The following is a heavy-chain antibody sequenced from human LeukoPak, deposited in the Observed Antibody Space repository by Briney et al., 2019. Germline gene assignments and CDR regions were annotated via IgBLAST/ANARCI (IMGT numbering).Heavy chain of an antibody. J-gene: IGHJ4*02. Sequence: PGGFLRLSCAASGFTLSSYSMNWVRQAPGKGLEWVSSISSSSSYIYYADSVKGRFTISRDNAKNSLYLQMNSLRAEDTAVYYCARATVTTGGFDYWGQGTLVTVSS. V-gene: IGHV3-21*01. CDR1: GFTLSSYS. CDR2: ISSSSSYI. D-gene: IGHD4-17*01. CDR3: ARATVTTGGFDY.